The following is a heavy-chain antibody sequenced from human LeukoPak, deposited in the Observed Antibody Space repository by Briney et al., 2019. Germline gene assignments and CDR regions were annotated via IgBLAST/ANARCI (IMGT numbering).Heavy chain of an antibody. CDR1: GFTFSSYA. Sequence: GGSLRLSCAASGFTFSSYAMHWVRQAPGKGREGVAVMSYDGSNKYYADSVKGRFTISRDNSKNTLYLQMNSLRAEDTAVYYCARDGPGWYQLLYAYYGMDVWGQGTTVTVSS. CDR2: MSYDGSNK. V-gene: IGHV3-30-3*01. D-gene: IGHD2-2*02. J-gene: IGHJ6*02. CDR3: ARDGPGWYQLLYAYYGMDV.